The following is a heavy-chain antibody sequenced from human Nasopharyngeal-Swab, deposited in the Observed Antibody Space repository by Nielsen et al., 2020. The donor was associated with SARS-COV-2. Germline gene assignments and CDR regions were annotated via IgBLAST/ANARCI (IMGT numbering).Heavy chain of an antibody. Sequence: SETLSLTCTVSGGSISSSSYYWGWIRQPPGKGLEWIGSIYYSGSTYYNPSLKSRVTISVDTSKNQFSLKLSSVTAADTAVYYCARVRRPMVRGVHSNWFDPWGQGTLVTVSS. CDR2: IYYSGST. D-gene: IGHD3-10*01. CDR3: ARVRRPMVRGVHSNWFDP. J-gene: IGHJ5*02. V-gene: IGHV4-39*01. CDR1: GGSISSSSYY.